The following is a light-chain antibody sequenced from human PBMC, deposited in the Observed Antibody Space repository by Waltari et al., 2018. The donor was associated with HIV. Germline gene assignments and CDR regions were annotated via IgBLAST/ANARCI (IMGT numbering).Light chain of an antibody. J-gene: IGKJ4*01. CDR2: GAS. Sequence: EIVMTQSPATLSVSPGARATLSCRASQSITTNLAWYQQKAGQAPRLLVFGASTRATGVPARFSGSGSGTEFTLTISSLQSEDFAVYYCQQYHNWPPGGAAFTFGGGTKVEIK. V-gene: IGKV3-15*01. CDR3: QQYHNWPPGGAAFT. CDR1: QSITTN.